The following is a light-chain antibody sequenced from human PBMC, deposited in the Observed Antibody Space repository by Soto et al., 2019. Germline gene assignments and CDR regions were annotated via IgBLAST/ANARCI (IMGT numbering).Light chain of an antibody. CDR2: YDT. V-gene: IGLV3-21*04. CDR1: DIGSES. J-gene: IGLJ3*02. CDR3: QVWDSSSDHWV. Sequence: SYELTQPPSVSVAPGKTARITCGGNDIGSESVQWYQQRPGQAPVLVIYYDTYRPSGIPERFSGSNSGNTATLTISRVEAGAEADYYCQVWDSSSDHWVFGGGTKLTVL.